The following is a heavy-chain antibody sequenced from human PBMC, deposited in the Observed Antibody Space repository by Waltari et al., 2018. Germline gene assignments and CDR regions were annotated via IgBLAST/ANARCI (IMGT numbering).Heavy chain of an antibody. D-gene: IGHD3-9*01. CDR2: IFTSGRT. CDR1: GGSISSGSVY. J-gene: IGHJ6*02. V-gene: IGHV4-61*02. CDR3: ARDEARYYDIMTGGGYYGLDV. Sequence: QVQLQESGPGLVRPSQTLSLTCTVSGGSISSGSVYWTWIRQPAGKGLEWVGHIFTSGRTKDNPPLKSGVSVSLDTSENQFSLRLSSVTAADTAVYYCARDEARYYDIMTGGGYYGLDVWGQGTTVTVSS.